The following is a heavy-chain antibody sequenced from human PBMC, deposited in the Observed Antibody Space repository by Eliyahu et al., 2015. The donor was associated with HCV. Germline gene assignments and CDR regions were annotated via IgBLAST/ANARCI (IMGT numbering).Heavy chain of an antibody. V-gene: IGHV3-53*01. CDR1: GFGVNNNY. J-gene: IGHJ4*02. CDR3: ARDRGYGRDPGIPFDY. Sequence: EVQLVESGGGLVQPGESLXLSCXVAGFGVNNNYMSWVRQAXGKGPEWXSXIYRGGPTYYADSVKGRFTXSRDNARNIVYLDMNRLTVDDTAVYFCARDRGYGRDPGIPFDYWGRGTLVTVSS. D-gene: IGHD3-10*01. CDR2: IYRGGPT.